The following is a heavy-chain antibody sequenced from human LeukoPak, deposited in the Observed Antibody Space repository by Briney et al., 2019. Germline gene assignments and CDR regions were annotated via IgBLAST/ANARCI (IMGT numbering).Heavy chain of an antibody. D-gene: IGHD3-10*01. V-gene: IGHV3-21*01. CDR1: GFTFSSYS. CDR2: ISSSSSYI. Sequence: GGSLRLSCAASGFTFSSYSMNWVRQAPGKGLEWVSSISSSSSYIYYADSVKGRFTISGDNAKNSLYLQMNSLRAEDTAVYYCARVISTYYYGSGSYYSYYYMDVWGKGTTVTVSS. CDR3: ARVISTYYYGSGSYYSYYYMDV. J-gene: IGHJ6*03.